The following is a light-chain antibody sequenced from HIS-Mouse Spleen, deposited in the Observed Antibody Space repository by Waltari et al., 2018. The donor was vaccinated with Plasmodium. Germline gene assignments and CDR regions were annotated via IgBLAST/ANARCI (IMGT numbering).Light chain of an antibody. CDR2: WAS. V-gene: IGKV4-1*01. J-gene: IGKJ2*01. CDR3: QQYYSTPYT. Sequence: DIVMTQSPDSLAVSLGERATIYCQSRQSVLYSFNNKNYLASYQQKPGQPPKLLIYWASTRESGVPDLFSGSGSGTDFTLTISSLQAEDVAVYYCQQYYSTPYTFGQGTKLEIK. CDR1: QSVLYSFNNKNY.